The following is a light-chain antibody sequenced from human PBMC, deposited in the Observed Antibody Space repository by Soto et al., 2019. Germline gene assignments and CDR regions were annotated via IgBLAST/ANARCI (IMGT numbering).Light chain of an antibody. J-gene: IGKJ4*01. CDR1: QSVSSSS. CDR2: GAS. V-gene: IGKV3-20*01. CDR3: QQYGSSPLT. Sequence: ESVLPQSPGTLYFSPGERATLSCRASQSVSSSSLVWYQHKPGQAPRLLIYGASSRATGIPDRFSGSGSGTDFTLTISRLEPEDFAVYYCQQYGSSPLTFGGGTKVDIK.